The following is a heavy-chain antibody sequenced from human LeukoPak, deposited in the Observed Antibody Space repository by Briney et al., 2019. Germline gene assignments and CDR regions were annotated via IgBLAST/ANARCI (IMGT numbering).Heavy chain of an antibody. CDR1: GFTFSTYW. J-gene: IGHJ6*03. Sequence: GGSLTLACAVSGFTFSTYWTAWVRHAQGPGREWVGNIREDGSEKHYVDSGKGRFSISRDTAKNSLYLQMHSLSADDTAPYYCARAQSYDRRGHQYYYMDVWGKGTTLIVCS. CDR3: ARAQSYDRRGHQYYYMDV. CDR2: IREDGSEK. D-gene: IGHD3-22*01. V-gene: IGHV3-7*01.